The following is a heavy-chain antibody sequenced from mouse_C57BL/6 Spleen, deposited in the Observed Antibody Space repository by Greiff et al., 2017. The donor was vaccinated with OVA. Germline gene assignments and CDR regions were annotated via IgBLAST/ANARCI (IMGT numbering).Heavy chain of an antibody. CDR1: GYSITSGYD. J-gene: IGHJ2*01. CDR3: ARRDYGYYFDY. Sequence: DVKLVESGPGMVKPSQSLSLTCTVTGYSITSGYDWHWIRHFPGNKLEWMGYISYSGSTNYNPSLKSRISITHDTSKNHFFLKLNSVTTEDTATYYCARRDYGYYFDYWGQGTTLTVSS. CDR2: ISYSGST. V-gene: IGHV3-1*01. D-gene: IGHD1-1*01.